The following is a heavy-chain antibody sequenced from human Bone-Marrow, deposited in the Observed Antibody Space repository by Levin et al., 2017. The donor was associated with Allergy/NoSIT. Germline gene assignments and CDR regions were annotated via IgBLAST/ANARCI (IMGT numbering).Heavy chain of an antibody. CDR1: GASISSYY. V-gene: IGHV4-59*08. J-gene: IGHJ3*01. D-gene: IGHD6-13*01. CDR3: ANGYSRSCASRGAFGV. CDR2: IYHSGGT. Sequence: PSETLSLTCTVSGASISSYYWNWIRHSPGQGLEWIGYIYHSGGTNYNPSLRGRVTISVDTSKNQVSLILKSVTAAESAIYYCANGYSRSCASRGAFGVWGQGTMVSVAS.